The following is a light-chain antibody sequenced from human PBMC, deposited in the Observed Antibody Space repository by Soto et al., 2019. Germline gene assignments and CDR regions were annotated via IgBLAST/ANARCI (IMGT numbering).Light chain of an antibody. J-gene: IGKJ4*01. V-gene: IGKV1-27*01. CDR1: QGITNY. CDR3: QKCKVAPFT. CDR2: AAS. Sequence: DIPLTQSPSSLSASVGGGVTITCRASQGITNYLAWYQQKPGKVPKLLIYAASTLQSGVPSRFIGSGSGTDFTLTISSLQPEDVATYYCQKCKVAPFTFGGGTTVDIK.